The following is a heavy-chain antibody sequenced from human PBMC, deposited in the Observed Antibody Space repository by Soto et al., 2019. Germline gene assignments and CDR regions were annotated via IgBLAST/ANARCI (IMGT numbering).Heavy chain of an antibody. CDR2: IHDTGRT. CDR3: ARESVSGTYRFDS. J-gene: IGHJ4*02. D-gene: IGHD3-16*02. V-gene: IGHV4-4*07. CDR1: GDSLSTYY. Sequence: SETLSLTCTVSGDSLSTYYWSWIRQPAGERLEWIGRIHDTGRTNYNPSLKSRVTMSVDTSKNQFSLRVNSVIAADTAVYYCARESVSGTYRFDSWGQGTLVTVSS.